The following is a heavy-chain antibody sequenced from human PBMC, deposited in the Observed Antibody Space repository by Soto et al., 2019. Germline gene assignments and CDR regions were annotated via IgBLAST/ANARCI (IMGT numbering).Heavy chain of an antibody. D-gene: IGHD3-9*01. Sequence: PGGSLRLSCAASGFTFSSYWMSWVRQAPGKGLEWVANIKQDGSEKYYVDSVKGRFTISRDNAKNSLYLQMNSLRAEDTAVYYCARAARVVLRYFDTVRDYYYGMDVWGQGTTVTVS. CDR3: ARAARVVLRYFDTVRDYYYGMDV. J-gene: IGHJ6*02. CDR1: GFTFSSYW. V-gene: IGHV3-7*03. CDR2: IKQDGSEK.